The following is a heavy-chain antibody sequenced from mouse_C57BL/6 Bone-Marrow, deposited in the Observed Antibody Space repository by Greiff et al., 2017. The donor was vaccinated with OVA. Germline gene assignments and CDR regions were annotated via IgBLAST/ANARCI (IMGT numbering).Heavy chain of an antibody. J-gene: IGHJ1*03. CDR1: GFTFSDAW. CDR3: TRRDCGSSGDWYFDV. V-gene: IGHV6-6*01. Sequence: EVKLVESGGGLVQPGGSMKLSCAASGFTFSDAWMDWVRQSPEKGLEWVAEIRNKANNHATYYAETVKGRFTISRDDTKSSVYLQMLSLRAEGTGIYYCTRRDCGSSGDWYFDVWGTGTTVTVSS. CDR2: IRNKANNHAT. D-gene: IGHD1-1*01.